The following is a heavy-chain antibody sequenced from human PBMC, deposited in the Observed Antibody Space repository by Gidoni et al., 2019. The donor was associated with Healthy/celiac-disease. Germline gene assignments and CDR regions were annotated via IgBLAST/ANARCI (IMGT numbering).Heavy chain of an antibody. CDR2: IYYSGST. CDR3: ARPYSSSWYDLDY. V-gene: IGHV4-39*01. D-gene: IGHD6-13*01. J-gene: IGHJ4*02. CDR1: GGSISISSYY. Sequence: QLQLQESGPGLVKPSATLSLTCTVSGGSISISSYYWGWIRQPPGKGLEWIGSIYYSGSTYYNPSLKSRVTISVDTSKNQFSLKLSSVTAADTAVYYCARPYSSSWYDLDYWGQGTLVTVSS.